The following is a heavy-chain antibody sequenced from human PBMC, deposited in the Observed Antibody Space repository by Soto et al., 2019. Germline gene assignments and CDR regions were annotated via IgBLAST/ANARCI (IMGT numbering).Heavy chain of an antibody. J-gene: IGHJ4*02. Sequence: EVQLVESGGGLVQPGGSLRLSCVASGFTFSTDSMNWVRQAPGKGLEWVAHISTSGTTRYYAASVKGRFTISRDNAKTSLYLQIDSLRNEETAVYYCARFFGSGFDYWGQGTLVTVSS. V-gene: IGHV3-48*02. CDR3: ARFFGSGFDY. D-gene: IGHD6-19*01. CDR1: GFTFSTDS. CDR2: ISTSGTTR.